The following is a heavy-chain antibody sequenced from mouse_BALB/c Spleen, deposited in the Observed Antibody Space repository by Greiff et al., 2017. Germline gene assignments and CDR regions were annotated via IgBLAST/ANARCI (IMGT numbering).Heavy chain of an antibody. V-gene: IGHV1-87*01. CDR1: GYTFTSYW. CDR2: IYPGDGDT. CDR3: ARFYGNPDY. Sequence: VQLQQSGAELARPGASVKLSCKASGYTFTSYWMQWVKQRPGQGLEWIGAIYPGDGDTRYTQKFKGKATLTADKSSSTAYMQLSSLASEDSAVYYCARFYGNPDYWGQGTTLTVSS. D-gene: IGHD2-1*01. J-gene: IGHJ2*01.